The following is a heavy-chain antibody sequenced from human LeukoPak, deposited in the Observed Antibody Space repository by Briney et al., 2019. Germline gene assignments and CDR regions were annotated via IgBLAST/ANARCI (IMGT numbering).Heavy chain of an antibody. V-gene: IGHV1-18*01. Sequence: ASVKVSCKASGYTFTSYGISWVRQAPGQGLEWMGWISAYNGNTNYAQKLQGRVTMTTDTSTSTAYMELRSLRSDDTAVYYCARDYYGSGSYLESPNPYYYYYMDVWGKGTTVTVSS. CDR2: ISAYNGNT. J-gene: IGHJ6*03. D-gene: IGHD3-10*01. CDR1: GYTFTSYG. CDR3: ARDYYGSGSYLESPNPYYYYYMDV.